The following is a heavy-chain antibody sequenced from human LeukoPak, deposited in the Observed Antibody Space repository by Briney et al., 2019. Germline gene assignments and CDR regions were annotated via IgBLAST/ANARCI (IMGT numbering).Heavy chain of an antibody. V-gene: IGHV3-33*06. CDR3: AKTDSSGWTYYFDY. J-gene: IGHJ4*02. Sequence: AGRSLRVSCAASGFTFSSYGMHWVRQAPGKGLEWVAIIWYDGSNKYYADSVKGRFTISRDNSKKTLYLQMNSLRADDTAVYYCAKTDSSGWTYYFDYWGQGTLVTVSS. CDR2: IWYDGSNK. CDR1: GFTFSSYG. D-gene: IGHD6-19*01.